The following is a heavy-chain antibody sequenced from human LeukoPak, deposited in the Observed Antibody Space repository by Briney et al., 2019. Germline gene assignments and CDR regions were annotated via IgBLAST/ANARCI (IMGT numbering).Heavy chain of an antibody. CDR3: ARGGEGLVAPSY. V-gene: IGHV7-4-1*02. D-gene: IGHD3-16*01. CDR2: INTKTGTP. Sequence: ASVKVSCKASGYTFNNYAMHWVRQAAGQGLERMGWINTKTGTPTYAPGFTGRFVFLLDTSVSTAYLQISSLKADDAAVYYCARGGEGLVAPSYWGQGTLVTVSS. CDR1: GYTFNNYA. J-gene: IGHJ4*02.